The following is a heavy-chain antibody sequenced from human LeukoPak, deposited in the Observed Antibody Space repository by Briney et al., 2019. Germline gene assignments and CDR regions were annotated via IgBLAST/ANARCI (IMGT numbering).Heavy chain of an antibody. CDR3: ASAGPLVTPRFAYYYMDV. J-gene: IGHJ6*03. Sequence: PSETLSLTCTVSGGSISSGGYYWSWIRQHPGKGLEWIGYIYYSGSTYYNPSLKSRVTISVDTSKNQFSLKLSSVTAADTAVYYFASAGPLVTPRFAYYYMDVWGKGTTVTVSS. V-gene: IGHV4-31*03. CDR1: GGSISSGGYY. CDR2: IYYSGST. D-gene: IGHD3-9*01.